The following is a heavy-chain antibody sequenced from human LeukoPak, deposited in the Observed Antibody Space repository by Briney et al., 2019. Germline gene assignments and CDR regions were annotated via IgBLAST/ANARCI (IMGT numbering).Heavy chain of an antibody. D-gene: IGHD2-2*01. CDR2: INPNSGGT. CDR1: GYTFTGYY. CDR3: ARVRCSSTSCYGPLDY. Sequence: ASVKVSCKASGYTFTGYYMHWVRQAPGQRLWWMGWINPNSGGTNYAQKFQGRVTMTRDTSISTAYMELSRLRSDDTAVYYCARVRCSSTSCYGPLDYWGQGTLVTVSS. J-gene: IGHJ4*02. V-gene: IGHV1-2*02.